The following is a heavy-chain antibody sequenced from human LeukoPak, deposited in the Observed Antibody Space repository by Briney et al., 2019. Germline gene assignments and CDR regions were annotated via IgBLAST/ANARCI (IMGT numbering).Heavy chain of an antibody. CDR3: ARDAPPYYDSSGYYFDY. V-gene: IGHV1-18*01. Sequence: ASVNVSCKASGYTFTSYGISWVRQAPGQGLEGMGWISAYNGNTNYAQQLQGRVTMTTDTSTSTAYMELRSLRSDDTAVYYCARDAPPYYDSSGYYFDYWGQGTLVTVSS. CDR1: GYTFTSYG. J-gene: IGHJ4*02. D-gene: IGHD3-22*01. CDR2: ISAYNGNT.